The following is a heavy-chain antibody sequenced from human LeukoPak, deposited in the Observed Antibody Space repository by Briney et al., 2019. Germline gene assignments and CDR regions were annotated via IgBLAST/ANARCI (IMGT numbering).Heavy chain of an antibody. J-gene: IGHJ4*02. CDR3: AKDGDRCSSTSCYATYYFDY. CDR1: GFTFSSYA. V-gene: IGHV3-23*01. D-gene: IGHD2-2*01. Sequence: GGSLRLSCAASGFTFSSYAMSWVRQAPGKGLQGVSAISGSGGSTYYADSVKGRFTISRDNSKNTLYLQMNSLRAEGTAVYYCAKDGDRCSSTSCYATYYFDYWGQGTLVTVSS. CDR2: ISGSGGST.